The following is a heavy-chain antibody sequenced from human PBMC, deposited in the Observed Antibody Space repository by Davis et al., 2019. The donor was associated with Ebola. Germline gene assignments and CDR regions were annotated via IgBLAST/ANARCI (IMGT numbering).Heavy chain of an antibody. CDR2: INHSGST. V-gene: IGHV4-34*01. CDR1: GGSFSGYY. J-gene: IGHJ4*02. D-gene: IGHD3-3*01. CDR3: ARGRRFLPWAPHYFDY. Sequence: SETLSLTCAVYGGSFSGYYWSWIRQPPGKGLEWIGEINHSGSTNYNPSLKSRVTISVDTSKNQFSLKLSSVTAADTAVYYCARGRRFLPWAPHYFDYWGQGTLVTVSS.